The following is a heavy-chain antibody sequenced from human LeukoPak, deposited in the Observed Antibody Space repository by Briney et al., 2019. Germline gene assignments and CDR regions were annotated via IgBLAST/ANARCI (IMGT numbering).Heavy chain of an antibody. Sequence: GGSLRLSCAASGFTFSSYAMSWVRQAPGKGLEWVSGITGGAGSTYYADSVKGRFTISRDNSNNTLYLQMNSLRAEDTAVYYCAKTRGYSNSWYDYWGQGTLVTVSS. V-gene: IGHV3-23*01. CDR2: ITGGAGST. CDR3: AKTRGYSNSWYDY. D-gene: IGHD6-13*01. CDR1: GFTFSSYA. J-gene: IGHJ4*02.